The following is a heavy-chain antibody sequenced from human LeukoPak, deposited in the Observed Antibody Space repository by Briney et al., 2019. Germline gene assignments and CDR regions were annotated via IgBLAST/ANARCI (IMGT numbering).Heavy chain of an antibody. D-gene: IGHD6-19*01. J-gene: IGHJ4*02. V-gene: IGHV3-21*01. CDR3: ARDWPSIAVAGMFDY. CDR2: ISSSSSYI. Sequence: GGSLRLSCAASGFTFSSYSMNWVRQAPGKALEWVSSISSSSSYIYYADSVKGRFTISRDNAKNSLYLQMSSLRAEDTAVYYCARDWPSIAVAGMFDYWGQGTLVTVSS. CDR1: GFTFSSYS.